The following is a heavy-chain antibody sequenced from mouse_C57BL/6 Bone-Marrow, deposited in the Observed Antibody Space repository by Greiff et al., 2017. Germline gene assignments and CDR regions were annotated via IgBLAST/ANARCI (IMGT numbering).Heavy chain of an antibody. CDR3: TRAYYYGSSYWYFDV. J-gene: IGHJ1*03. CDR1: GFTFSSYA. Sequence: EVMLVESGEGLVKPGGSLKLSCAASGFTFSSYAMSWVRQTPEQRLEWVAYISSGGDYIYYADTVKGRFTISRDNARNTLYLQMSSLKSEDTAMYYCTRAYYYGSSYWYFDVGGTGTTVTVSS. CDR2: ISSGGDYI. D-gene: IGHD1-1*01. V-gene: IGHV5-9-1*02.